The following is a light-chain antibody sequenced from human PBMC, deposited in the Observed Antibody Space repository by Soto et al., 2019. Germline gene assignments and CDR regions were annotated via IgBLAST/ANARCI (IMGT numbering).Light chain of an antibody. V-gene: IGKV1-27*01. CDR1: DTISVY. CDR2: ASS. CDR3: QKYNNAPFP. Sequence: DIQMTQSPSSLSASVGDRVTITCRASDTISVYLAWYQHKPGKVPERLIYASSILQSGVPSRFSGSRSATAFTLTIISLQPEDVGTYYCQKYNNAPFPFGPGTKVDIK. J-gene: IGKJ3*01.